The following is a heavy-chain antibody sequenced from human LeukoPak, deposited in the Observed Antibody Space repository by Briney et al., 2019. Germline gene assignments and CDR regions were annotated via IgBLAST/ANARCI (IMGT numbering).Heavy chain of an antibody. Sequence: GGSLRLSCAASGFTFSSYAMSWVRQAPGKGLEWVSAISGSGGSTYYADSVKGRFTISRDNSKNTLYLQMNSLRAEDTAVYYCAKLYSSSTRPGGTFFDYWGQGTLVTVSS. CDR3: AKLYSSSTRPGGTFFDY. V-gene: IGHV3-23*01. CDR2: ISGSGGST. D-gene: IGHD6-13*01. J-gene: IGHJ4*02. CDR1: GFTFSSYA.